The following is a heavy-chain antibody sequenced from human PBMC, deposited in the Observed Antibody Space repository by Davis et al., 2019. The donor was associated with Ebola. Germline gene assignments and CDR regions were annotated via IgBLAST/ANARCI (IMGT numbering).Heavy chain of an antibody. CDR3: TTPGGQDSGYDVFDI. J-gene: IGHJ3*02. D-gene: IGHD5-12*01. Sequence: AASVKVSCKGSGYGFTNYWIGWVRQAPGQGLEWMGMINPNDGTTIYAQKFQGRVTVTRDTSTTTVYMDLSSLRSEDTALYYCTTPGGQDSGYDVFDIWGQGTMVTVSS. CDR2: INPNDGTT. CDR1: GYGFTNYW. V-gene: IGHV1-46*03.